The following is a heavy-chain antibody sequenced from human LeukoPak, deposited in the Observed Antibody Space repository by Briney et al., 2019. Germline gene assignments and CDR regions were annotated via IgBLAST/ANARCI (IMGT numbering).Heavy chain of an antibody. D-gene: IGHD5-24*01. J-gene: IGHJ4*02. V-gene: IGHV3-23*01. CDR3: ARTKEMATISYFDS. CDR1: GFSFSSHG. Sequence: PGGSLRLSCVASGFSFSSHGMSWVRQAPGKGLEWVSGIIGGAGGTYYADSVKGRFTISRDNAKNSLYLQMNSLRAEDTAVYYCARTKEMATISYFDSWGQGTLVTVSS. CDR2: IIGGAGGT.